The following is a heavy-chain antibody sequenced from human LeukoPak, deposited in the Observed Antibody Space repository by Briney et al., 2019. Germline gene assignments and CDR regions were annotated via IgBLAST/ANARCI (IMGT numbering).Heavy chain of an antibody. J-gene: IGHJ5*02. D-gene: IGHD6-19*01. CDR2: ISGSGGST. Sequence: GGSLRLSCEASGFTFSSYAMSWVRQAPGKGLEWVSAISGSGGSTYYADSVKGRFTISRDNSKNTLYLQMNSLRAEDTAVYYCARDRAVADNNWFDPWGQGTLVTVSS. CDR1: GFTFSSYA. CDR3: ARDRAVADNNWFDP. V-gene: IGHV3-23*01.